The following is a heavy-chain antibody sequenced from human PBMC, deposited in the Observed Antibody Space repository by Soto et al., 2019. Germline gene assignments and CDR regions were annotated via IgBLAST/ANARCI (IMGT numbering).Heavy chain of an antibody. J-gene: IGHJ4*02. V-gene: IGHV3-9*01. CDR1: GFTFDDYA. Sequence: GGSLRLSCAASGFTFDDYAMHWVRQAPGKGLEWVSGISWNSGSIGYADSVKGRFTISRDNAKNSLYLQMNSLRAEDTALYYCAKDIGGWYDYFDYWGQGTLVTVSS. CDR2: ISWNSGSI. CDR3: AKDIGGWYDYFDY. D-gene: IGHD6-19*01.